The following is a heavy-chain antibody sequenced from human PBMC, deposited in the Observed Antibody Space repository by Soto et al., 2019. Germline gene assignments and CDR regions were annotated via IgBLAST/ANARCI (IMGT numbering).Heavy chain of an antibody. CDR3: ARGSGYYYWDDY. CDR2: VSAYNGYT. Sequence: ASVKVSCKGSGFTFSNYGLNWVRQAPGQGLEWVGWVSAYNGYTKSAQNFQDRLIMTTDTSTNTAYMELSSLRSEDTAVYYCARGSGYYYWDDYWGQGTLVTVSS. D-gene: IGHD3-22*01. CDR1: GFTFSNYG. V-gene: IGHV1-18*01. J-gene: IGHJ4*02.